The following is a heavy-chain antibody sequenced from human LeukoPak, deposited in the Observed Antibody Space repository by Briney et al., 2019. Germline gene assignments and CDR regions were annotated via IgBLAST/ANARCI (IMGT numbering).Heavy chain of an antibody. V-gene: IGHV3-23*01. CDR1: GFTFSTYW. CDR3: AKSPARYSYGTVFDY. D-gene: IGHD5-18*01. CDR2: ISGSGGST. Sequence: GGSLRLSCAVSGFTFSTYWMSWVRQAPGKGLEWVSAISGSGGSTYYADSVKGRFTISRDNSKNTLYLQMNSLRAEDTAVYYCAKSPARYSYGTVFDYWGQGTLVTVSS. J-gene: IGHJ4*02.